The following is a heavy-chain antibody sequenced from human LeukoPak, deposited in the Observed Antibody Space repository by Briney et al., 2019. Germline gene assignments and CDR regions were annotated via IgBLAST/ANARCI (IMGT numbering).Heavy chain of an antibody. CDR2: IYHSGST. Sequence: SETLSLTCAVSGGSISSSHWWSWVRQPPGKGLEWIGEIYHSGSTDYNPSLKSRVTISLDKSKNQFSLRLSSVTAADTAVYYCALGYCGGGSCYAREYFQHWGQGTLVTVSS. D-gene: IGHD2-15*01. J-gene: IGHJ1*01. CDR1: GGSISSSHW. V-gene: IGHV4-4*02. CDR3: ALGYCGGGSCYAREYFQH.